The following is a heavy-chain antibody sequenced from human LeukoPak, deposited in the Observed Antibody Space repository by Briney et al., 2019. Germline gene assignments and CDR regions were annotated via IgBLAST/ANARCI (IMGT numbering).Heavy chain of an antibody. CDR1: GFIFSNYA. CDR3: ARDRQYYYGSGVFDY. CDR2: ISGSGGTT. Sequence: GASLRLSCAASGFIFSNYAMSWVRQAPGKGLEWVSGISGSGGTTYYADSVKGRFTISRDNSKNTLYLQMNSLRAEDTAVYYCARDRQYYYGSGVFDYRGQGTLVTVSS. V-gene: IGHV3-23*01. D-gene: IGHD3-10*01. J-gene: IGHJ4*02.